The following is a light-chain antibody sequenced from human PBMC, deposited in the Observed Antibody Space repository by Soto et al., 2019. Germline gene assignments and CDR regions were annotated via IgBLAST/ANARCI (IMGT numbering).Light chain of an antibody. CDR2: DAS. CDR1: QSVSNY. CDR3: QQRSNWPFI. Sequence: EIVLTQSPGTLSLSPGARATLSCRASQSVSNYLAWYQQRTGQAPRLLIYDASNRDTGIPARFSGRGSGTDFTLSISSLETEDFAVYYCQQRSNWPFIFGQGTRLEIK. V-gene: IGKV3-11*01. J-gene: IGKJ5*01.